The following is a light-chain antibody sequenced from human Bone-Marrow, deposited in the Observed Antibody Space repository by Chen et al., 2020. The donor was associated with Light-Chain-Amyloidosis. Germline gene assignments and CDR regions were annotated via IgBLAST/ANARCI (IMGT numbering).Light chain of an antibody. J-gene: IGLJ3*02. Sequence: NFMLTQPHSASESPGTTVIISCTRSGGSIATNYVQWYQQRPGRSPTPVVYEDDQRPSGVPDRFSGSIDRSSNSASLTISGLETEDEADYYCQSYQGSSQGVFGGGTKLTVL. CDR1: GGSIATNY. CDR2: EDD. V-gene: IGLV6-57*01. CDR3: QSYQGSSQGV.